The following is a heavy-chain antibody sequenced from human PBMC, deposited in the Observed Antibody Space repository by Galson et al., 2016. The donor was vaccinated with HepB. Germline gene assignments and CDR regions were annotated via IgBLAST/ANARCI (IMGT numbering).Heavy chain of an antibody. Sequence: ETLSLTCTVSGGSIKITSYYWAWIRQPPGKGLEWIGSIFYSGTTYYNPSLESRVTLSVDTSKNQLSLKVKSVTAADTAVYYCARQRIRDYIWGTYRYFDFWGQGALVAVSS. J-gene: IGHJ4*02. D-gene: IGHD3-16*02. V-gene: IGHV4-39*01. CDR2: IFYSGTT. CDR3: ARQRIRDYIWGTYRYFDF. CDR1: GGSIKITSYY.